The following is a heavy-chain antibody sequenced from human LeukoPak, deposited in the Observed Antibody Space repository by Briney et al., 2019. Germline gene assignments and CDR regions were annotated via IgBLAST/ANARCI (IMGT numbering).Heavy chain of an antibody. V-gene: IGHV3-23*01. J-gene: IGHJ4*02. CDR1: GPTLRSYA. CDR3: AKLVGSNSDY. CDR2: ISSGGFST. Sequence: PGGPLRLSCAVFGPTLRSYALNWVRRAPGKGLEWVSTISSGGFSTNYADSVKGRFTVSRDKSDSTLFLQMNNLRAEDTAIYYCAKLVGSNSDYWGQGTLVIVSS. D-gene: IGHD5-24*01.